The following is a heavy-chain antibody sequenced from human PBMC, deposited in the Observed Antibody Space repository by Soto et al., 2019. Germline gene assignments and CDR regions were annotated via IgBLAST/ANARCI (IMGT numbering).Heavy chain of an antibody. D-gene: IGHD5-12*01. Sequence: SETLSLTCTVSGGSVSSGSYYWSWIRQPPGKGLEWIGYIYYSGSTNYNPSLKSRVTISVDTSKNQFSLKLSSVTAADTAVYYCARLQMATIPVTNYYYYGMDVWGQGTTVTVSS. CDR2: IYYSGST. V-gene: IGHV4-61*01. J-gene: IGHJ6*02. CDR1: GGSVSSGSYY. CDR3: ARLQMATIPVTNYYYYGMDV.